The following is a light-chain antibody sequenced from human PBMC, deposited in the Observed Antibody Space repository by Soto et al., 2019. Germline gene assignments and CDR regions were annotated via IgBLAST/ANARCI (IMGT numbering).Light chain of an antibody. Sequence: DIVMTQSPLSLPVTPGEPSSISCRSSQSLLHTNGYNSLDWYLQKPGQSPQLLISLGSNRASGVPDRFSGSGSGTDFTLRISRVEAEDVGVYYCMQALQTPPTFGQGTKVDI. CDR2: LGS. V-gene: IGKV2-28*01. J-gene: IGKJ1*01. CDR1: QSLLHTNGYNS. CDR3: MQALQTPPT.